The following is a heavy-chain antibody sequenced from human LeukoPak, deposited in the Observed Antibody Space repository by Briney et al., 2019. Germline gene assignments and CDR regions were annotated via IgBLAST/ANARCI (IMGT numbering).Heavy chain of an antibody. CDR3: ADLGYTD. Sequence: GGSLRLSCEASGFSFSSSWMTWVRQAPGKGLEWVATIRNDGSDKDYVDSVKGRFTLSRDNAKSSLYLQMNSLRVEDTAVYYCADLGYTDGGQGTLVTVSS. D-gene: IGHD2-15*01. CDR1: GFSFSSSW. CDR2: IRNDGSDK. V-gene: IGHV3-7*01. J-gene: IGHJ4*02.